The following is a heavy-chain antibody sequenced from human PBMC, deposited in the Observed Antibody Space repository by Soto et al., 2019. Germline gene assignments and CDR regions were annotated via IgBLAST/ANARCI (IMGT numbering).Heavy chain of an antibody. Sequence: GGSLRLSCAASGFTFSDYYMSWIRQAPGKGLEWVSYISSSSSYTNYADSVKGRFTISRDNAKNSLYLQMNSLRAEDTAVYYCARPHYDFWSGAAGFDPGGQGTLVTVSS. J-gene: IGHJ5*02. V-gene: IGHV3-11*06. CDR1: GFTFSDYY. CDR2: ISSSSSYT. D-gene: IGHD3-3*01. CDR3: ARPHYDFWSGAAGFDP.